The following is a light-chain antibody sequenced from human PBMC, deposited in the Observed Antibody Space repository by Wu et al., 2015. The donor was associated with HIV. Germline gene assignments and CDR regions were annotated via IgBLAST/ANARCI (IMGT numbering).Light chain of an antibody. V-gene: IGKV1-9*01. CDR1: QSHLVV. J-gene: IGKJ4*01. CDR3: QQLNSDLIT. CDR2: CI. Sequence: VTITXRASQSHLVVILAWYQQKPGKAPNSPDLCCIHCANWGPIRFSGGGYGTEFTLTIISLQPEDVATYYCQQLNSDLITFGGGTKVEIK.